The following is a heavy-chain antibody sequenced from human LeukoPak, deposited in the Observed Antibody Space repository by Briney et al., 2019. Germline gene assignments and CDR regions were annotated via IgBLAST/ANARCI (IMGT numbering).Heavy chain of an antibody. CDR1: GYTFTSYD. V-gene: IGHV1-8*01. CDR3: ARGSIFRIFRAFDI. Sequence: GASVKVSCKASGYTFTSYDINWVRQATGQGLEWMGWMNPNSGNTGYAQKFQGRVTMTRNTSISTAYMELSSLRSKDTAVYYCARGSIFRIFRAFDIWGQGTMVTVSS. D-gene: IGHD3-9*01. CDR2: MNPNSGNT. J-gene: IGHJ3*02.